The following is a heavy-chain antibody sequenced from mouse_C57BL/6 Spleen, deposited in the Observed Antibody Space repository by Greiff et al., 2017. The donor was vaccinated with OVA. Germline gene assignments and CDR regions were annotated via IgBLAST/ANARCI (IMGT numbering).Heavy chain of an antibody. V-gene: IGHV1-59*01. J-gene: IGHJ2*01. D-gene: IGHD1-1*01. CDR1: GYTFTSYW. Sequence: VQLQQPGAELVRPGTSVKLSCKASGYTFTSYWMHWVKQRPGQGLEWIGVIDPSDSYTNYNQKFKGKATLTVDTSSSTAYMQLSSLTSEDSAVYYCARGEYYGSSLDYWGQGTTLTVSS. CDR2: IDPSDSYT. CDR3: ARGEYYGSSLDY.